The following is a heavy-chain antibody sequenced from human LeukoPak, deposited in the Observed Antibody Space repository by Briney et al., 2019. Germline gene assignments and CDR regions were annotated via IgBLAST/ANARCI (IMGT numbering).Heavy chain of an antibody. V-gene: IGHV4-34*01. J-gene: IGHJ6*03. CDR2: INHSGST. CDR3: ARHPLQQWLVRSDYYYYMDV. CDR1: GGSFSLYY. D-gene: IGHD6-19*01. Sequence: PSETLSLTCAVYGGSFSLYYWTWIRQSPGKGLEWIGEINHSGSTNYNPSLKSRVTISVDTSKNQFSLKLSSVTAADTAVYYCARHPLQQWLVRSDYYYYMDVWGKGTTVTISS.